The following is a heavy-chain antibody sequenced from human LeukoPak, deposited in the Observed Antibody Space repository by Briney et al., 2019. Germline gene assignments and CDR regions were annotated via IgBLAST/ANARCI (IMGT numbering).Heavy chain of an antibody. Sequence: GGSLRLSCVASGFTFSSYSMNWVRQAPGKGLEWVSYISSSSSTIYYADSVKGRFTISRDNAKNSLYLQMNSLRAGDTAVYYCARVSSGGGESTYFDYWGQGILVTVSS. D-gene: IGHD3-16*01. V-gene: IGHV3-48*01. J-gene: IGHJ4*02. CDR2: ISSSSSTI. CDR3: ARVSSGGGESTYFDY. CDR1: GFTFSSYS.